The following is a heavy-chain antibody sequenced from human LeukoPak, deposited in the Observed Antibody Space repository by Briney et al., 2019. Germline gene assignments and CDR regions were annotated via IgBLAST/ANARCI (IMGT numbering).Heavy chain of an antibody. CDR3: VRDRGEWIDQYYGMDV. Sequence: ASVKVSCKASGGTFSSYAISWVRQAPGQGLEWMGGIIPIFGTANYAQKFQGRVTITADESTSTAYMELRSLRSDDTAVYYCVRDRGEWIDQYYGMDVWGQGTTVTVSS. J-gene: IGHJ6*02. CDR2: IIPIFGTA. D-gene: IGHD3-10*01. CDR1: GGTFSSYA. V-gene: IGHV1-69*13.